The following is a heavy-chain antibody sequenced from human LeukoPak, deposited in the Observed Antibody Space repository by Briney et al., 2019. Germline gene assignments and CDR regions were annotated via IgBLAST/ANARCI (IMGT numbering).Heavy chain of an antibody. CDR1: GGSFSGYY. D-gene: IGHD1-26*01. V-gene: IGHV4-34*01. Sequence: PSETLSLTCAVYGGSFSGYYWSWIRQPPGKGLGWIGEINHSGSTNYNPSLKSRVTISVDTSKNQFSLKLSSVTAADTAVYYCARRIANSIVGATCVDYWGQGTLVTVSS. J-gene: IGHJ4*02. CDR2: INHSGST. CDR3: ARRIANSIVGATCVDY.